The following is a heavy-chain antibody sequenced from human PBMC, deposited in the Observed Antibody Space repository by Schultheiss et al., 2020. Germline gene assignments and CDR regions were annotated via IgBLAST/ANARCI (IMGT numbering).Heavy chain of an antibody. D-gene: IGHD2-2*01. J-gene: IGHJ4*02. CDR3: ARDLAQGWVVVPAATFDY. V-gene: IGHV4-39*02. Sequence: SETLSLTCTVSGGSISSSSYYWGWIRQPPGKGLEWIGSIYYSGSTYYNPSLKSRVTISVDTSKNQFSLKLSSVTAADTAVYYCARDLAQGWVVVPAATFDYWGKGTLVTVAS. CDR1: GGSISSSSYY. CDR2: IYYSGST.